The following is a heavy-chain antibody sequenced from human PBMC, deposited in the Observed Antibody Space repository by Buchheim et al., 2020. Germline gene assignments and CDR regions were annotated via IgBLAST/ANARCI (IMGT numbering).Heavy chain of an antibody. CDR3: AKDYSSSRDY. CDR2: ISYDGSNK. Sequence: QVQLVESGGGVVQPGRSLRLSCAASGFTFSSYGMHWVRQAPGKGLERVAVISYDGSNKYYADSGMGRFTISGDNTKNTLYLQMNSLRAEDTAVYYCAKDYSSSRDYWGQGTL. D-gene: IGHD6-6*01. J-gene: IGHJ4*02. CDR1: GFTFSSYG. V-gene: IGHV3-30*18.